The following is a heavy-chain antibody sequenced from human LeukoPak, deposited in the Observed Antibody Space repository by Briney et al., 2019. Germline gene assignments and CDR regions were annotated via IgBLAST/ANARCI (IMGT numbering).Heavy chain of an antibody. CDR1: GGSIIIDNYY. J-gene: IGHJ4*02. V-gene: IGHV4-39*07. CDR3: AVIRFGTASFDY. Sequence: SETLSLTCTVSGGSIIIDNYYWAWIRQPPGKGLEWIGSIHYSGDAYYNPSLKSRMTISVDTSNNQFSLKVSSVTAADTAMYYCAVIRFGTASFDYWGQGTLVTVSS. D-gene: IGHD6-13*01. CDR2: IHYSGDA.